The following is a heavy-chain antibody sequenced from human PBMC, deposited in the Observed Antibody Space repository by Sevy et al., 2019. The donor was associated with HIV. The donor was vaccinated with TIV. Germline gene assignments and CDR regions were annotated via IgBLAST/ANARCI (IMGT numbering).Heavy chain of an antibody. CDR3: AGENEWGRSYS. Sequence: SETLSLTCTVSGGSITSLYWNWIRQPPGKGLEWIANIYYNGHINYNPSLKSRVTLSHDTSKNQFTLRLSSVTAAETAMYYWAGENEWGRSYSWGQGTPVTVSS. D-gene: IGHD1-26*01. CDR2: IYYNGHI. J-gene: IGHJ4*02. CDR1: GGSITSLY. V-gene: IGHV4-59*08.